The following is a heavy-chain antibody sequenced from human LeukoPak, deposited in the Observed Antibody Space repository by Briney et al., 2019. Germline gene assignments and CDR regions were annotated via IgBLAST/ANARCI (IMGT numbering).Heavy chain of an antibody. CDR1: GFTFSSYS. CDR2: ISGSSSYI. D-gene: IGHD3-22*01. CDR3: ARAYDSSGYLPGYYFDY. Sequence: GGSLRLSCAASGFTFSSYSMNWVRQAPGKGLEWVSSISGSSSYIYYADSVKGRFTISRDNAKNSLYLQMNSLRAEDTAVYYCARAYDSSGYLPGYYFDYWGQGTLVTVSS. V-gene: IGHV3-21*01. J-gene: IGHJ4*02.